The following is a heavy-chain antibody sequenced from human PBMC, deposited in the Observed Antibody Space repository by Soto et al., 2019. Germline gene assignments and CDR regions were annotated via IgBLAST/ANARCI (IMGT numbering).Heavy chain of an antibody. CDR1: GVSISCGGYY. V-gene: IGHV4-31*02. CDR2: IYYGVST. CDR3: ARDKGDY. J-gene: IGHJ4*02. Sequence: QVQLQGSGPGLVKPSQTLSLACTVAGVSISCGGYYWSWLRQHPGKGLEWIGYIYYGVSTDYNPSLKSRVTISVNTSKNQFALKLSSVTAADTAVYYRARDKGDYWGQGTLVTVSS.